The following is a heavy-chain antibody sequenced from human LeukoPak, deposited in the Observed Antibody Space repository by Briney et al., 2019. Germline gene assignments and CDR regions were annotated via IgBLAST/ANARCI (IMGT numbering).Heavy chain of an antibody. Sequence: GGSLRLSCAASGFNFSGSAVHWVRQASGKGLGWVGRIRSKANSYGTAHSESVKGRFSISRDDSKNTSYLQMNSLKSEDTAVYFCTQWADVAPMDVWGQGTTVIVSS. CDR1: GFNFSGSA. D-gene: IGHD2-8*01. CDR3: TQWADVAPMDV. J-gene: IGHJ6*02. V-gene: IGHV3-73*01. CDR2: IRSKANSYGT.